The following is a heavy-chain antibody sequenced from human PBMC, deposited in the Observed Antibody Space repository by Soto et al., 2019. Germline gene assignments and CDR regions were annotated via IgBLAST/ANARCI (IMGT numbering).Heavy chain of an antibody. CDR1: GFTLSSYS. V-gene: IGHV3-48*01. Sequence: GGSLRLSCAASGFTLSSYSMNWVRQAPGKGLEWVSYISSSSSTIYYADSVKGRFTISRDNAKNSLCLQMNSLRAEDTAVYYCARDRCSGGSCYWFDPWGQGTLVTVSS. J-gene: IGHJ5*02. CDR2: ISSSSSTI. D-gene: IGHD2-15*01. CDR3: ARDRCSGGSCYWFDP.